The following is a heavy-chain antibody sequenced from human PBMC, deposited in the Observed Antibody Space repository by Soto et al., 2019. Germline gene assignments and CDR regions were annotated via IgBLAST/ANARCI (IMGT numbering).Heavy chain of an antibody. Sequence: SETLSLTCTVSGGSISSSSYYWGWIRQPPGKGLEWIGSIYYSGSTYYNPSLKSRVTISVDTSKNQFSLKLSSVTAADTAVYYCARRVAGEYYFDYWGQGTLVTVSS. J-gene: IGHJ4*02. CDR3: ARRVAGEYYFDY. D-gene: IGHD6-19*01. CDR2: IYYSGST. CDR1: GGSISSSSYY. V-gene: IGHV4-39*01.